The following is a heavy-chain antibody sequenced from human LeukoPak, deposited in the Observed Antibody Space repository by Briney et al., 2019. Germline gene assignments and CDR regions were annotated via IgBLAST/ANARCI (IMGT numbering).Heavy chain of an antibody. CDR3: ARHGRWFGATNWFDP. J-gene: IGHJ5*02. D-gene: IGHD3-10*01. Sequence: SETLSLTCTVSGGSISSSSYYWGWIRQPPGKGLEWIGSIYYSGSTYYNPSLKSRVTISVDTSKNQFSLKLSSVAAADTAVYYCARHGRWFGATNWFDPWGQGTLVTVSS. V-gene: IGHV4-39*01. CDR2: IYYSGST. CDR1: GGSISSSSYY.